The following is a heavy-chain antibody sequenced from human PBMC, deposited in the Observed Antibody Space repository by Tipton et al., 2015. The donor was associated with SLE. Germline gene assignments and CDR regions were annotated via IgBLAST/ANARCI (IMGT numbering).Heavy chain of an antibody. CDR2: ISWNSGSI. V-gene: IGHV3-9*01. J-gene: IGHJ3*01. CDR1: RFTFDDYA. Sequence: SLRLSCAASRFTFDDYAMHWVRQAPGKGPEWVSGISWNSGSIGYADSVKGRFTISRDNTKNSLYLQMNSLRAEDTAVYYCAKGKFRRPVMGFDFWGQGTKLTVSS. CDR3: AKGKFRRPVMGFDF. D-gene: IGHD2-21*01.